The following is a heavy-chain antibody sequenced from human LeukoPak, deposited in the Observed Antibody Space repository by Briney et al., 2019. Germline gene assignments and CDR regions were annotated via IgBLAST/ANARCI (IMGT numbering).Heavy chain of an antibody. CDR1: GFTFSSYD. D-gene: IGHD6-13*01. V-gene: IGHV3-13*01. CDR2: IGTAGDT. J-gene: IGHJ3*02. Sequence: GSLRLSCAASGFTFSSYDMHWVRQPTGGGLEWVSGIGTAGDTYYLGSVKGRFTISRENAQNSLYLQMNSLRAGDTAVYYCARAAAAPDGDAFDIWGQGTMVTVSS. CDR3: ARAAAAPDGDAFDI.